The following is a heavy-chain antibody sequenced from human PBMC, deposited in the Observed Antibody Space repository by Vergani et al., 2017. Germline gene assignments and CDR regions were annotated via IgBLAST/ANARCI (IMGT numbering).Heavy chain of an antibody. Sequence: EVQLVESGGGLVKPGGSLRLSCAASGFTFSSYSMNWVRQAPGKGLEWVSSISSSSSYIYYADSGKGRFTISRDNAKNSLYLQMNSLRAEDTAVYYCARKRGQMATSREIDDWGQGSLVTVSS. D-gene: IGHD5-24*01. V-gene: IGHV3-21*01. CDR1: GFTFSSYS. CDR2: ISSSSSYI. CDR3: ARKRGQMATSREIDD. J-gene: IGHJ4*02.